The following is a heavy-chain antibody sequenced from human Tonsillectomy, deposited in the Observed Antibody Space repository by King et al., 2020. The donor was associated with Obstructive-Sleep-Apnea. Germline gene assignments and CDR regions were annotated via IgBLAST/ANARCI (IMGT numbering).Heavy chain of an antibody. CDR3: ARDQGEVVGDSYGPDYYYGMDV. CDR1: GFTFSSYA. Sequence: VQLVESGGGVVQPGRSLRLSCAASGFTFSSYAMHWVRQAPGKGLEWEAVISYDGSNKYYAESVKGRFTISRDNGKNTLYLQMNSLRAEDTAVYYCARDQGEVVGDSYGPDYYYGMDVWGQGTTVTVSS. J-gene: IGHJ6*02. V-gene: IGHV3-30*04. D-gene: IGHD5-18*01. CDR2: ISYDGSNK.